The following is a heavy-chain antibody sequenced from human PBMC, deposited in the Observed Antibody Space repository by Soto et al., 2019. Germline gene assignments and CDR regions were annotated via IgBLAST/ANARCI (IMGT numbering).Heavy chain of an antibody. V-gene: IGHV3-33*01. J-gene: IGHJ4*02. CDR1: GVTFYIYG. Sequence: GGSLRLSCVASGVTFYIYGMHWVRQAPGKGLEWVAGVRYDGSNKYYADSVKGRFTVSRDDSQNTLYLQMNSLRAEDTAVYYCARSRSRYGSGSPEAPDYWGQGTLVTVSS. D-gene: IGHD3-10*01. CDR3: ARSRSRYGSGSPEAPDY. CDR2: VRYDGSNK.